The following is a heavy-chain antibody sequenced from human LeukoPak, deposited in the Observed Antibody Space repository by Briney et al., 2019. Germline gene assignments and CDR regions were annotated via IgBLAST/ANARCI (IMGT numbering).Heavy chain of an antibody. CDR2: FDPEDGET. D-gene: IGHD3-22*01. CDR1: GYTLTHLS. J-gene: IGHJ4*02. V-gene: IGHV1-24*01. CDR3: ATSSGYGFLFEY. Sequence: ASVKVSCKVSGYTLTHLSMHSVGQAPGKGLEGRGGFDPEDGETIYAQNFQGRVTMTEDTSTDTAYMEVRRLRSEDTAVYYCATSSGYGFLFEYWGQGTLVTVSS.